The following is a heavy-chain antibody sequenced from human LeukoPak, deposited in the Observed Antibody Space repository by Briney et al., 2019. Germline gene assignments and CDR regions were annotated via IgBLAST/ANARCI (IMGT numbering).Heavy chain of an antibody. CDR1: GFTFSSHW. D-gene: IGHD7-27*01. CDR3: ARDQNLISWGLDYFDY. J-gene: IGHJ4*02. V-gene: IGHV3-7*01. CDR2: IWQEGSEK. Sequence: PGGSLTLSCVASGFTFSSHWMSWVRQAPGKGLEWVANIWQEGSEKYYVDSVKGRFTISRDNAKNSLFLQINSLRVEDTALYYCARDQNLISWGLDYFDYWGQGTLVTVSS.